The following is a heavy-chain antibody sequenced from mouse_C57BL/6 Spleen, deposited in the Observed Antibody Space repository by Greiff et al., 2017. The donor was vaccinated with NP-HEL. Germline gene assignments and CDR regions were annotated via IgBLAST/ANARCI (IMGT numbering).Heavy chain of an antibody. CDR1: GYTFTDYY. V-gene: IGHV1-26*01. J-gene: IGHJ2*01. CDR2: INPNNGGT. CDR3: APHYYGSSYFDY. D-gene: IGHD1-1*01. Sequence: EVQLQQSGPELVKPGASVKISCKASGYTFTDYYMNWVKQSHGKSLEWIGDINPNNGGTSYNQKFKGKATLTVDKSSSTAYMELRSLTSEDSAVYYCAPHYYGSSYFDYWGQGTTLTVSS.